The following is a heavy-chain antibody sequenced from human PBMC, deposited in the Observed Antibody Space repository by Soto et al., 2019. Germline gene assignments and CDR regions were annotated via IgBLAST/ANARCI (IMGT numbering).Heavy chain of an antibody. J-gene: IGHJ3*02. CDR2: IKSKTDGGTT. CDR3: TKDAYFYRDYEGGGYAFDI. V-gene: IGHV3-15*01. Sequence: EVQLVESGGGLVKPGGSLRLSCAASGFTFSNAWMSWVRQAPGKGLEWVGRIKSKTDGGTTDYAAPVKGSFTISRDDSKTTLYLQMNSLKTEVTAVYSCTKDAYFYRDYEGGGYAFDIWGQGTMVTVSS. D-gene: IGHD4-17*01. CDR1: GFTFSNAW.